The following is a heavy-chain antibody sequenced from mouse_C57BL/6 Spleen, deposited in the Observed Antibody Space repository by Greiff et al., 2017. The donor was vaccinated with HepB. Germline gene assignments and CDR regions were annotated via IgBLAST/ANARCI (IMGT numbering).Heavy chain of an antibody. CDR2: ISSGGDYI. J-gene: IGHJ1*03. V-gene: IGHV5-9-1*02. CDR3: TRVTRGYFDV. D-gene: IGHD2-13*01. CDR1: GFTFSSYA. Sequence: DVHLVESGEGLVKPGGSLKLSCAASGFTFSSYAMSWVRQTPEKRLEWVAYISSGGDYIYYAVTVKGRFTISRDNARNTLYLQMSSLKSEDTAMYYCTRVTRGYFDVWGTGTTVTVSS.